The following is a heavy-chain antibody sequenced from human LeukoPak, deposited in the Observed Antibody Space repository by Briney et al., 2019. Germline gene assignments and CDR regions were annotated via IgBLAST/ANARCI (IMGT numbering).Heavy chain of an antibody. CDR3: ARVSGDSSGYFDY. D-gene: IGHD3-22*01. Sequence: GGSLRLSCAASGFTFSSYEMNWVRQAPGKGLEWVSYISSSGSTIYYADSVKGRFTISRDNAKNSLYLRMNSLRAEDTAVYYCARVSGDSSGYFDYWGQGTLVTVSS. CDR1: GFTFSSYE. V-gene: IGHV3-48*03. J-gene: IGHJ4*02. CDR2: ISSSGSTI.